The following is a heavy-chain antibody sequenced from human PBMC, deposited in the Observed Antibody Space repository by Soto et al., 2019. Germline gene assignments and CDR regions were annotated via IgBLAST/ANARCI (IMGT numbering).Heavy chain of an antibody. CDR3: ARASPGGSHGSPPDF. J-gene: IGHJ4*02. V-gene: IGHV5-51*01. CDR1: GYRFTSYW. Sequence: PGESLKISCKASGYRFTSYWIGWVRQKPGKGLEWMGIISPDDSETKYSPSFQGQVIISVDRSISTVSLHWSSLKASDSAMYYCARASPGGSHGSPPDFCGQRTLVTVSS. D-gene: IGHD3-10*01. CDR2: ISPDDSET.